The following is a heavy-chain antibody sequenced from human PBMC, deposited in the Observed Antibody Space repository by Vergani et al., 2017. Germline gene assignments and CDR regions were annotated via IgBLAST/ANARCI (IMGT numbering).Heavy chain of an antibody. CDR1: GGSFSGYY. CDR3: ARVIRGRQDY. Sequence: QVQLQQWGAGLLKPSETLSLTCAVYGGSFSGYYWSWIRQPPGKGLEWIGEINHSGSTNYNPSLESRVTISVDTSKNQFSLKLSSVTAADTAVYYCARVIRGRQDYWGQGTLVTVSS. J-gene: IGHJ4*02. V-gene: IGHV4-34*01. CDR2: INHSGST.